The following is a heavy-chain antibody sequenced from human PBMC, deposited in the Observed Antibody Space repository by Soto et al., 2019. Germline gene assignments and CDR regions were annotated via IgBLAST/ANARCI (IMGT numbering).Heavy chain of an antibody. CDR3: ANRSSYDSGIYSKHLDY. V-gene: IGHV3-23*01. Sequence: GSLILSCVASGFTFSSYAMSWVRQAAGKGLEWCSGVTASGGGTYYADSVKGHFTISRDNSKNTVYVQMNSLRAEDTAIYYCANRSSYDSGIYSKHLDYWGQGSAVT. D-gene: IGHD3-10*01. CDR2: VTASGGGT. J-gene: IGHJ4*02. CDR1: GFTFSSYA.